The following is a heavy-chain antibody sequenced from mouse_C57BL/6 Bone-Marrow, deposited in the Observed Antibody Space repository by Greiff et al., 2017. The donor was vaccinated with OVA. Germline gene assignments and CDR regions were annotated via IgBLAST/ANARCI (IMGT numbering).Heavy chain of an antibody. D-gene: IGHD2-3*01. CDR2: IDPSSGGT. Sequence: QVQLQQSGPELVKPGASVKLSCKASGYTFTSYWMHWVKQRPGRGLEWIGRIDPSSGGTKYNEKFKSKATLTVDKPYSTAYMQLSSLTSEDSAVYCCARSGGYYTWFAYWGQGTLVTVSA. V-gene: IGHV1-72*01. J-gene: IGHJ3*01. CDR3: ARSGGYYTWFAY. CDR1: GYTFTSYW.